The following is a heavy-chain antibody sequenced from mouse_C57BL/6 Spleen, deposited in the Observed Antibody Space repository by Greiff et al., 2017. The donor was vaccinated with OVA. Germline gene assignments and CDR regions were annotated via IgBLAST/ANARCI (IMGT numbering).Heavy chain of an antibody. CDR3: SRDSAGYWFAY. V-gene: IGHV14-2*01. J-gene: IGHJ3*01. D-gene: IGHD3-2*02. CDR1: GFNIKDYY. CDR2: IDPEDGET. Sequence: EVQLQQSGAELVKPGASVKLSCTASGFNIKDYYMHWVKQRPEQGLEWIGRIDPEDGETKYDPKFQGKATITADTSSNTAYLQLSSLTSEDIAVYYCSRDSAGYWFAYWGQGTLVTVSA.